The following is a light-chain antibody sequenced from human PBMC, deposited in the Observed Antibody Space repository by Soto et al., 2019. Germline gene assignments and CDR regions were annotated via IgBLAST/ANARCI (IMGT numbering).Light chain of an antibody. CDR3: QQSYTTPYT. V-gene: IGKV1-39*01. Sequence: DIPMTQSPSSLSASVGDRVTITCRASQSITTYLNWYQQMPGQAPNLLIYGTSSLQSGVPSRFSGRGSGTAFTLHTSSLQPEDFTTYYCQQSYTTPYTLGQETQVEI. CDR1: QSITTY. CDR2: GTS. J-gene: IGKJ2*01.